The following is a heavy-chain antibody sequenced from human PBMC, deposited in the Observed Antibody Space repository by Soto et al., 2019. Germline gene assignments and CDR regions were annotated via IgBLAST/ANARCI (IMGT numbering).Heavy chain of an antibody. CDR1: GGSIRSYY. CDR2: VCYSGSA. CDR3: ARGSMVRGPTPFDY. Sequence: SETLSLTCNVSGGSIRSYYWNWIRQPPGKTLEWIGDVCYSGSANYNPSLKSRVTISVDTSKNQFSLKLNSVTAADTAVYYCARGSMVRGPTPFDYWGQGTLVTVSS. V-gene: IGHV4-59*01. J-gene: IGHJ4*02. D-gene: IGHD3-10*01.